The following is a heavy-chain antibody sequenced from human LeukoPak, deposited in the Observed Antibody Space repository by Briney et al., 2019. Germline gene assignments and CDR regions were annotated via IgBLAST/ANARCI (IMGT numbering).Heavy chain of an antibody. CDR3: ARGHPLLDY. CDR1: GGSFSGYY. J-gene: IGHJ4*02. V-gene: IGHV4-34*01. CDR2: INHSGGT. Sequence: SETLSLTCAVYGGSFSGYYWTWIRQPPGKGLEWIGEINHSGGTNYNPSLKSRVTISVDTSKNQFSLKLSSVTAADTAVYYCARGHPLLDYWGQGTLVTASS. D-gene: IGHD2-21*02.